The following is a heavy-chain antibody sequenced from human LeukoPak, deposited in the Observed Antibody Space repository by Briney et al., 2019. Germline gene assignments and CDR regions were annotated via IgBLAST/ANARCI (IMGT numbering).Heavy chain of an antibody. D-gene: IGHD3-3*01. CDR3: ARLNDFRSGFFDF. Sequence: GGSLDISCQGPGSLFTTYWIGWVRQMPGKGLEWMGIISPDDSDTRYSPSFQGQVTISADKSINNAYLQWTSLKASDTAMYYCARLNDFRSGFFDFWGQGTLVTVSS. CDR2: ISPDDSDT. CDR1: GSLFTTYW. J-gene: IGHJ4*02. V-gene: IGHV5-51*01.